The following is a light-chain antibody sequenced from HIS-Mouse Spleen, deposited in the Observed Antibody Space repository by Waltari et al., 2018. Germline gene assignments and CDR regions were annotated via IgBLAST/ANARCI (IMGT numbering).Light chain of an antibody. CDR2: SNN. J-gene: IGLJ3*02. V-gene: IGLV1-44*01. Sequence: QSVLTQPPSASGTPGQRVTISCSGSSSNIGSNTVNWYQQLPGTAPKLLIYSNNQRPSGVPDRFSGSKSGTSASLAISGLQAEDDADYYCCSYAGSSTWVFGGGTKLTVL. CDR3: CSYAGSSTWV. CDR1: SSNIGSNT.